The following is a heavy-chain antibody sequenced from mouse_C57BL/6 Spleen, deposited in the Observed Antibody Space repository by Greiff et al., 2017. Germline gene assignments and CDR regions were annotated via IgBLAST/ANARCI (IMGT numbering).Heavy chain of an antibody. D-gene: IGHD2-3*01. Sequence: QVQLQQSGAELVKPGASVKISCKASGYAFSSYWMNWVKQRPGKGLEWIGQIYPGDGDTNYNGKFKGKATLTADKSSSTAYMQLSSLTSEDSAVYFCARFGDGYYDYFDYWGQGTTLTVSS. J-gene: IGHJ2*01. CDR1: GYAFSSYW. V-gene: IGHV1-80*01. CDR2: IYPGDGDT. CDR3: ARFGDGYYDYFDY.